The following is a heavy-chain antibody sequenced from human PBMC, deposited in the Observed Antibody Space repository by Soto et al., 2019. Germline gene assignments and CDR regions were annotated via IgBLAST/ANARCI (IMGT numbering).Heavy chain of an antibody. CDR2: IYYSGST. Sequence: SETLSLTCTVSGGSISGSSYYWGWIRQPPGKGLEWIGSIYYSGSTYYNPSLKSRVTISVDTSKNQFSLKLSSVTAADTAVYYCARPITIFGVSSLSWFDPWGQGTLVTVSS. CDR1: GGSISGSSYY. J-gene: IGHJ5*02. D-gene: IGHD3-3*01. CDR3: ARPITIFGVSSLSWFDP. V-gene: IGHV4-39*01.